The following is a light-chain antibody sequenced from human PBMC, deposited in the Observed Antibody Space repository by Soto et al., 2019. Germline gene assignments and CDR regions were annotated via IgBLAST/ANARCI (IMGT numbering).Light chain of an antibody. CDR3: TSYEGGGKYV. Sequence: QSVLTQPASVSGSPGQSVTISCTGTSSDVGAYNLVSWYQQYPGKAPKLMIYEVSNRPSGVSIRFSGSKSGNTASLTISGLQAEDEADYSCCTSYEGGGKYVFGTGIKVTVL. J-gene: IGLJ1*01. V-gene: IGLV2-14*01. CDR1: SSDVGAYNL. CDR2: EVS.